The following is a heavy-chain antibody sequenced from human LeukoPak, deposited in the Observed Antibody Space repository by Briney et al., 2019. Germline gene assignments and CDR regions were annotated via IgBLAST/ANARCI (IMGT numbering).Heavy chain of an antibody. J-gene: IGHJ4*02. D-gene: IGHD4/OR15-4a*01. CDR3: ARRAGAYSHPYDY. CDR2: IYSDNT. CDR1: GFTFSSYA. V-gene: IGHV3-53*01. Sequence: PGGSLRLSCAASGFTFSSYAMSWVRQAPGKGLEWVSFIYSDNTHYSDSVKGRFTISRDNSNNNLYLQMNSLRAEDKDVYYCARRAGAYSHPYDYWGQGTMVTVSS.